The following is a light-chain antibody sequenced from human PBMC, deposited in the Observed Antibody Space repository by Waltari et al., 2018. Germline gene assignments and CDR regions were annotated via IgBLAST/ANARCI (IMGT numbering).Light chain of an antibody. V-gene: IGKV3-20*01. CDR3: QNYVRLPAT. CDR2: DAS. CDR1: QSVGRS. Sequence: EIVLPQSPGPLSLSPGERATLSCRASQSVGRSLAWYQQKPGQAPRLLIYDASRRATGIPDRFSGGGSGTDFSLTLNRLEPEDVAVYYCQNYVRLPATFGQGTKVEVK. J-gene: IGKJ1*01.